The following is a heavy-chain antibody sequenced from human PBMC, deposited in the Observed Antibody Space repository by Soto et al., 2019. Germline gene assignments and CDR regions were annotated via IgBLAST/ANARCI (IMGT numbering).Heavy chain of an antibody. CDR2: IYQSGST. V-gene: IGHV4-30-2*01. CDR3: ARGLYDSSAPWGDWFDP. CDR1: GGSVSSGGYS. D-gene: IGHD3-22*01. Sequence: SSETLSLTCAVSGGSVSSGGYSWNWIRQPPGKGLEWIGNIYQSGSTYYNPSLKSRVTISVDRSKNQFSLNLSSVTAADTAVYFGARGLYDSSAPWGDWFDPGGKEPLVTVSS. J-gene: IGHJ5*02.